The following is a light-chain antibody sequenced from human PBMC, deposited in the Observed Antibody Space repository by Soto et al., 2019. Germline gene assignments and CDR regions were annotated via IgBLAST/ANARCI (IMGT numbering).Light chain of an antibody. J-gene: IGKJ3*01. Sequence: EIVLTQSPATLSLSPGERATLSCRATQSVSSYLAWYQQKPGQAPRLLIYDVSNSATGIPARFSGSGSGTDFTLTISSLEPEDFAVYYCQQRSNWPRFTFGPGTKVDIK. CDR3: QQRSNWPRFT. V-gene: IGKV3-11*01. CDR1: QSVSSY. CDR2: DVS.